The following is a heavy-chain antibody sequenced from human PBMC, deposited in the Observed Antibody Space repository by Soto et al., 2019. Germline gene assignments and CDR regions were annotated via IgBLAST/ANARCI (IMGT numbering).Heavy chain of an antibody. J-gene: IGHJ6*03. D-gene: IGHD4-17*01. CDR1: GDSVSSNSAA. CDR2: TYYRSKWYN. CDR3: ARGGYGDYGRAGVDYYYYMDV. V-gene: IGHV6-1*01. Sequence: PSQTLSLTCAISGDSVSSNSAAWNWIRQSPSRDLEWLGRTYYRSKWYNDYAVSVKSRITINPDTSKNQFSLQLNSVTPEDTAVYYCARGGYGDYGRAGVDYYYYMDVWGKGTTVTVSS.